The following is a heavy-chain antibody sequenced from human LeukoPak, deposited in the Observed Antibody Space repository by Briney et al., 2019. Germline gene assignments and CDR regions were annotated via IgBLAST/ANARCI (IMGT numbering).Heavy chain of an antibody. CDR3: ARSVIGYSYEWWYFDY. J-gene: IGHJ4*02. D-gene: IGHD5-18*01. CDR1: GGSISSYY. CDR2: IYYSGST. Sequence: PSETLSLTCTVSGGSISSYYWGWIRQPPGKGLEWIGSIYYSGSTYYNPSLKSRVTISVDTSKNQFSLKLSSVTAADTAVYYCARSVIGYSYEWWYFDYWGQGTLVTVSS. V-gene: IGHV4-39*01.